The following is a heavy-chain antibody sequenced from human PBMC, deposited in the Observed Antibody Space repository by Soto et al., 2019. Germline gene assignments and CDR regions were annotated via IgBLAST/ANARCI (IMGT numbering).Heavy chain of an antibody. CDR2: IYYSGST. V-gene: IGHV4-39*01. CDR3: ARHLSSSFNYFDY. D-gene: IGHD6-13*01. J-gene: IGHJ4*02. CDR1: CGSISSSSYY. Sequence: SETLSLTCTVSCGSISSSSYYWGWIRQPPGKGLEWIGSIYYSGSTYYNPSLKSRVTISVDTSKNQFSLKLSSVTAADTAVYYCARHLSSSFNYFDYWGQGTQVTVSS.